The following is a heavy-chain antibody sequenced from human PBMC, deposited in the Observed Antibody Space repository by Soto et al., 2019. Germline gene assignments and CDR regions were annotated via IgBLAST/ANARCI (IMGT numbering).Heavy chain of an antibody. CDR1: GFPFDSYG. CDR3: ARGIKYGDYSRWFDP. CDR2: IGFAGNNK. V-gene: IGHV3-30*02. Sequence: PGGSLRLSCVASGFPFDSYGIHWVRRAPGKGLEWVATIGFAGNNKYYADSVKGRFTISRDNSKNTLYLEMNSLRAEDTAVYYCARGIKYGDYSRWFDPWGPGTLVTVSS. J-gene: IGHJ5*02. D-gene: IGHD4-17*01.